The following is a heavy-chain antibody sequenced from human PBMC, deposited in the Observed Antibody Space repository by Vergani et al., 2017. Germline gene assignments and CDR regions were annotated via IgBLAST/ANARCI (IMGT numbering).Heavy chain of an antibody. Sequence: EVQLLESGGGLVQPGESLRLSCTVSGFTFTSYGISWVRQAPGKGLEWVSGISASGGSTYYTDSVKGRFIISRDISKNTLYLQMSSLRADDTAVYYCAKDRPRDRETPLLLFDYWGQGTLVAVSS. J-gene: IGHJ4*02. V-gene: IGHV3-23*01. CDR2: ISASGGST. CDR3: AKDRPRDRETPLLLFDY. CDR1: GFTFTSYG. D-gene: IGHD1-14*01.